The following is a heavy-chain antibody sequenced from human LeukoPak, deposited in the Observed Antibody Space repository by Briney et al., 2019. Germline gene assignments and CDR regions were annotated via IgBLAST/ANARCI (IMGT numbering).Heavy chain of an antibody. CDR3: ARARSGSFPD. Sequence: SQTLSLTCAISGDSVSSNSVAWNWIRQSPSRGLEWLGRTYYRSKWYYDYAVSLKSRININPDTSKNQFSLQLNSATPDDTAVYYCARARSGSFPDWGQGTLVTVSS. CDR2: TYYRSKWYY. V-gene: IGHV6-1*01. J-gene: IGHJ4*02. CDR1: GDSVSSNSVA. D-gene: IGHD6-13*01.